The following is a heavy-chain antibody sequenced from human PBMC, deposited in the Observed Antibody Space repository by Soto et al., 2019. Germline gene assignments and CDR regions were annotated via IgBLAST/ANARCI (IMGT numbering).Heavy chain of an antibody. CDR3: ARDLVY. J-gene: IGHJ4*02. D-gene: IGHD2-8*02. Sequence: PSETLSLTCAVSGDSISSGDYYWSWIRQPPGKGLEWIGYIVYSGNTYYNPSLKSRLTISVDTSKNHFSLNLSSVTAADTAVYYCARDLVYWGLGTLVTVSS. V-gene: IGHV4-30-4*01. CDR2: IVYSGNT. CDR1: GDSISSGDYY.